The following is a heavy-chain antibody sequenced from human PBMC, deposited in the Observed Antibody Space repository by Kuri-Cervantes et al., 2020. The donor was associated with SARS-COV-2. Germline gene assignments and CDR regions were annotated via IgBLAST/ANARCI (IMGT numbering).Heavy chain of an antibody. Sequence: GESLKISCAASGFTFSSYSMNWVRQAPGKGLEWVSYISSSSSTIYYADSVKGRFTISRDNAKNSLYLQMNSLRAEDTAVYYCAKSSPAAAGTFADAFDIWGQGTMVTVSS. CDR2: ISSSSSTI. CDR1: GFTFSSYS. CDR3: AKSSPAAAGTFADAFDI. J-gene: IGHJ3*02. D-gene: IGHD6-13*01. V-gene: IGHV3-48*01.